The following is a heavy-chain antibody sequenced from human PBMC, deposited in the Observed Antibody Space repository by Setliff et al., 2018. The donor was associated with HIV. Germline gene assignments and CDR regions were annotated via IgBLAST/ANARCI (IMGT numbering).Heavy chain of an antibody. CDR1: GYTFTNYA. Sequence: ASVKVSCKTSGYTFTNYAMHWVRQAPGQSLEWMGWINGGNGNTKYSEKFKGRVTITRDIFASTASMELSILRSEDTAVYYCARAGSGWPFDFWGQGTLVTVSS. CDR2: INGGNGNT. V-gene: IGHV1-3*01. CDR3: ARAGSGWPFDF. J-gene: IGHJ4*02. D-gene: IGHD6-19*01.